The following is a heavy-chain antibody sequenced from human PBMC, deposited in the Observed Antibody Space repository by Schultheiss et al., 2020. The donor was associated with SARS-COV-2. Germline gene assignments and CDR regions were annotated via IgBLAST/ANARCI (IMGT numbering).Heavy chain of an antibody. CDR1: GFTFSSYG. CDR3: ARDSQWLAFDI. J-gene: IGHJ3*02. V-gene: IGHV3-33*01. D-gene: IGHD6-19*01. Sequence: GSMRLSCAASGFTFSSYGMHWVRQAPGKGLEWVAVIWYDGSNKYYADSVKGRFTISRDNSKNTLYLQMNSLRAEDTAVYYCARDSQWLAFDIWGQGTMVTVSS. CDR2: IWYDGSNK.